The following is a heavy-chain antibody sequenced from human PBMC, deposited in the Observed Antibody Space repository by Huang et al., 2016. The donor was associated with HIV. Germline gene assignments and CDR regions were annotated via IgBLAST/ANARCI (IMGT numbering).Heavy chain of an antibody. CDR1: GGAIRSGGSY. Sequence: QVQLQESGPGLVKPSQTLSLTCTVSGGAIRSGGSYWSWIRQPPGKGLDWIGDLYYMGKTYNNPSLKSRVNKSLDTSKNQFSLKRNSVTAADTAVYYCARAPGDGDYFDYWGQGTLVTVSS. V-gene: IGHV4-30-4*08. J-gene: IGHJ4*02. CDR2: LYYMGKT. D-gene: IGHD7-27*01. CDR3: ARAPGDGDYFDY.